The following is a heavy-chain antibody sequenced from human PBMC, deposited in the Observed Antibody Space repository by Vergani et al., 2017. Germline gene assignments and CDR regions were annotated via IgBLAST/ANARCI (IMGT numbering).Heavy chain of an antibody. V-gene: IGHV4-30-4*08. CDR3: ARSSTRIFDSIVVVTAPYYFDY. Sequence: QVQLQESGPGLVKPSQTLSLTCTVSGGSISSGDYYWSWIRQPPGKGLEWIGYIYYSGSTYYNPSLKSRVTLSVDTSRNQFSLKLSSVTAADTAVYYCARSSTRIFDSIVVVTAPYYFDYWGQGTLVTVSS. CDR2: IYYSGST. CDR1: GGSISSGDYY. J-gene: IGHJ4*02. D-gene: IGHD2-21*02.